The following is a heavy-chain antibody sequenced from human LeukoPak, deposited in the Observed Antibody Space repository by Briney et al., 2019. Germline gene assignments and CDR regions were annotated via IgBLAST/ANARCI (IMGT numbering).Heavy chain of an antibody. CDR2: ISGSGGST. CDR1: GFTFSSYG. J-gene: IGHJ4*02. V-gene: IGHV3-23*01. D-gene: IGHD3-10*01. CDR3: VKVAKYYYGSETYYFFEH. Sequence: GGSLRLSCAASGFTFSSYGMSWVRQAPGKGLEWVSAISGSGGSTYYADSVKGRFTISRDNSKNTPYLQMNSLRVEDTAIYYCVKVAKYYYGSETYYFFEHWGQGTPVTASS.